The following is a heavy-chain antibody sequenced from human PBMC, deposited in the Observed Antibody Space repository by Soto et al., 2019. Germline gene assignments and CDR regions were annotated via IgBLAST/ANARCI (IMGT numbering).Heavy chain of an antibody. D-gene: IGHD3-10*01. CDR1: GFSLSTSGVG. CDR2: IYWDDDK. V-gene: IGHV2-5*02. CDR3: AHSGYYYGSGRSYYGMDV. Sequence: QITLKESGPTLVKPTQTLTLTCTFSGFSLSTSGVGVGWIRQPPGKALEWLALIYWDDDKRYSPSLKSRLTITTDTSKNQVVLTMTTMHPVDTATYYCAHSGYYYGSGRSYYGMDVWGQGTTVTVSS. J-gene: IGHJ6*02.